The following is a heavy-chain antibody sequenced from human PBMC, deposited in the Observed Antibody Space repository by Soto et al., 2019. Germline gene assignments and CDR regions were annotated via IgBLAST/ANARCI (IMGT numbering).Heavy chain of an antibody. Sequence: ASVKVSCKASGYSFTTYGISWVRQAPGQGLEWMGWISAYNGKTNYAQKFQGRVTMTTDTSTSTAYMELRSLRSDDTAVYYCARDRYYDILTGHDYWGQGTRVTVAS. CDR1: GYSFTTYG. J-gene: IGHJ4*02. D-gene: IGHD3-9*01. V-gene: IGHV1-18*01. CDR3: ARDRYYDILTGHDY. CDR2: ISAYNGKT.